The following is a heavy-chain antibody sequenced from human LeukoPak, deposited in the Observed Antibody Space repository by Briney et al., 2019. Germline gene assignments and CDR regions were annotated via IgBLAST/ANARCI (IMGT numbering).Heavy chain of an antibody. CDR3: ARAITNYGYIFDY. CDR2: ISTSSSYI. V-gene: IGHV3-21*01. Sequence: GGSLRLSCAASGFTFSSYWMHWVRQAPGKGLEWVSSISTSSSYIYYSDSLKGRFTISRDNARNSLYLQMNSLRAEDTAVYYCARAITNYGYIFDYWGQGTLVTVSS. CDR1: GFTFSSYW. D-gene: IGHD5-18*01. J-gene: IGHJ4*02.